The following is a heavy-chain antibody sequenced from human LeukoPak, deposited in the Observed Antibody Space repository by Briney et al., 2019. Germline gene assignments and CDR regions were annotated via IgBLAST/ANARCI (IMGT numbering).Heavy chain of an antibody. Sequence: SQTLSLTCTVSGGSISSGSYYWSWIRQPAGKGLEWIGRIYTSGNTNYSPSLKSRVTISLDTSKNQSSLKLRSVTAADTAVYYCARHVPYYDSDFSAWGMDVWGQGTTVTVSS. D-gene: IGHD3-16*01. V-gene: IGHV4-61*02. CDR1: GGSISSGSYY. CDR2: IYTSGNT. J-gene: IGHJ6*02. CDR3: ARHVPYYDSDFSAWGMDV.